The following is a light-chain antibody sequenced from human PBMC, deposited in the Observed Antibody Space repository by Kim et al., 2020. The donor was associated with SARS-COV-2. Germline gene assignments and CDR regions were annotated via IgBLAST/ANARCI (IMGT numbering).Light chain of an antibody. Sequence: DIQLTQSPTSLSAFVGDRVTITCQASQDIATYLNWYQHRPGTAPKLLIYEASSLETGVPSRFSGGGSGTDFTFTIKSLQPEDIATYYCQHDGDVPHTFGQGTKLEI. CDR3: QHDGDVPHT. CDR2: EAS. CDR1: QDIATY. V-gene: IGKV1-33*01. J-gene: IGKJ2*01.